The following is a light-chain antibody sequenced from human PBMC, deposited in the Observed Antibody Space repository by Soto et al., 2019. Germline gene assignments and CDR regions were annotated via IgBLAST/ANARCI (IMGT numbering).Light chain of an antibody. CDR1: QTIDKY. CDR2: GAS. V-gene: IGKV1-39*01. CDR3: QQSYSSPGT. Sequence: IQMTQSPSSLSASVGDRVTITCRASQTIDKYLSWYQHIPGRAPKLLIYGASSLQSGVPTRFSGRGGGTYFTLTISSLQHEDFATYYCQQSYSSPGTFGRGTRVE. J-gene: IGKJ1*01.